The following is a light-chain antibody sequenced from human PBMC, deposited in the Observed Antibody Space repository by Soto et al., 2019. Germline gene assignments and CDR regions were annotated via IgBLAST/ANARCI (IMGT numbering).Light chain of an antibody. CDR1: QSLLHSNGYNY. V-gene: IGKV2-28*01. Sequence: DIVMTQSPLSLPVTPGEPASISCRSSQSLLHSNGYNYLDWYLQKPGQSPQILIYLGSNRASGVPDRFSGSGSGTDFTLKISRVEAEDVGVYSCMQALPTPTFGQGTKVDIK. CDR3: MQALPTPT. J-gene: IGKJ1*01. CDR2: LGS.